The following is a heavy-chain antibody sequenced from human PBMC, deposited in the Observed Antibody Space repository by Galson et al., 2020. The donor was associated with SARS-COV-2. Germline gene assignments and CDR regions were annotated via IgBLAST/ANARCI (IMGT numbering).Heavy chain of an antibody. Sequence: GESLKISCAASGFTFSSYAMSWVRQAPGKGLEWVSAISGSGGSTYYADSVKGRFTISRDNSKNTLYLQMNSLRAEDTAVYYCAKDSSTYGDYYFDYWGQGTLVTVSS. CDR3: AKDSSTYGDYYFDY. CDR1: GFTFSSYA. V-gene: IGHV3-23*01. CDR2: ISGSGGST. D-gene: IGHD4-17*01. J-gene: IGHJ4*02.